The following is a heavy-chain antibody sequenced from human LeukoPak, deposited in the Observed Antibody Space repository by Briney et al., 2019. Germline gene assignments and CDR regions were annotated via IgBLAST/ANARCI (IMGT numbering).Heavy chain of an antibody. CDR3: AKDYGDLKEDF. CDR2: ISGSGGST. J-gene: IGHJ4*02. V-gene: IGHV3-23*01. Sequence: GGSLRLSCAASGLTFSRHAMSWVRQAPGKGLEWVSSISGSGGSTYYADPVKGRFTISRDNAKNTLYLQMNSLRAEDTAVYYCAKDYGDLKEDFWGQGTLVTVSS. D-gene: IGHD4-17*01. CDR1: GLTFSRHA.